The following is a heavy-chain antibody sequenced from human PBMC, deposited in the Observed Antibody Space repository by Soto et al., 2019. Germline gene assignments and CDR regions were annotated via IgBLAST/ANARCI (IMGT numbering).Heavy chain of an antibody. CDR3: VRGGYLHACDI. Sequence: EVQLVESGGGLVQPGGSLRLSCAASGFTFSSYWMYWVRQAPGKGLEWVSHMNNDGSYTIYAESVKGRFTFSRDNAKKTLYLRMNSLRAEDTAVYYCVRGGYLHACDIWGQGTMVTVSS. CDR1: GFTFSSYW. D-gene: IGHD6-13*01. V-gene: IGHV3-74*01. J-gene: IGHJ3*02. CDR2: MNNDGSYT.